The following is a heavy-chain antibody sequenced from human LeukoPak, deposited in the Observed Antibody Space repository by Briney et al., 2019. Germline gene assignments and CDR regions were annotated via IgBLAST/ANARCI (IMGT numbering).Heavy chain of an antibody. CDR2: ISSSVGTI. CDR3: ARVTAPPTVEYYFDY. Sequence: PGGSLRLSCAASGFTFSDYYMSWIRQAPGKGLEWVSYISSSVGTIYYADSVKGRFTISRDNAKNSLYLQMNSLGAEDTAVYYCARVTAPPTVEYYFDYWGQGTLVTVSS. CDR1: GFTFSDYY. V-gene: IGHV3-11*01. J-gene: IGHJ4*02. D-gene: IGHD4-17*01.